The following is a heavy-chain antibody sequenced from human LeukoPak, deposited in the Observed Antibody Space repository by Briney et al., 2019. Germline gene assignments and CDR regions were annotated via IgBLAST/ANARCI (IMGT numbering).Heavy chain of an antibody. D-gene: IGHD3-22*01. CDR1: GYTFTSYG. V-gene: IGHV1-18*01. CDR3: ARSDYYDSSGYPL. CDR2: ITPYNGNT. Sequence: ASVKVSCKASGYTFTSYGIGWVRQAPGQGLEWMGWITPYNGNTNYAQKLQGRVTMTTDTSTSTAYMELRSLRSDDTAVYYCARSDYYDSSGYPLWGQGTLVTVSS. J-gene: IGHJ4*02.